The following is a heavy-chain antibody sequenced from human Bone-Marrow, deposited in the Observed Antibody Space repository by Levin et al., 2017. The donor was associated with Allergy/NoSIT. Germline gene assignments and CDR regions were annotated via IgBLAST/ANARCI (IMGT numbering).Heavy chain of an antibody. J-gene: IGHJ4*02. CDR2: LNSQTGGT. D-gene: IGHD2/OR15-2a*01. CDR1: GFTLTDYY. V-gene: IGHV1-2*02. CDR3: ARRAMDIHCNLRCWDFDH. Sequence: GASVKVSCKASGFTLTDYYVFWVRQAPGQGLEWMGWLNSQTGGTHYAQRFQGRVTMTSDPSIRTAYMELSSLRSDDTAVYFCARRAMDIHCNLRCWDFDHWGQGTLVTVSP.